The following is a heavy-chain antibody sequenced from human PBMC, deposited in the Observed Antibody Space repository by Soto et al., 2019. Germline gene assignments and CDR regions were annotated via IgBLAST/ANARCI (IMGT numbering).Heavy chain of an antibody. CDR3: ARALILTGYYIHDAFDI. V-gene: IGHV4-59*01. J-gene: IGHJ3*02. Sequence: QVQLQESGPGLVKPSETLSLTCTVSGGSISSYYWSWIRQPPGKGLEWIGYIYYSGSTNYNPSLTGHVTISVDTSTIQFSLKLGSVTAGDTAVYFCARALILTGYYIHDAFDIWGQGTMVTVSS. D-gene: IGHD3-9*01. CDR1: GGSISSYY. CDR2: IYYSGST.